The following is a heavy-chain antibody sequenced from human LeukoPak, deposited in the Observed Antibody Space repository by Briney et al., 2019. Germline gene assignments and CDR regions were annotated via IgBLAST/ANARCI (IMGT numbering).Heavy chain of an antibody. D-gene: IGHD6-13*01. CDR2: IYPGDSDT. CDR1: GYSFTSYW. CDR3: ARHSSSWDFDY. Sequence: GESLKISRKGSGYSFTSYWIGWVRQLPGKGREWMGIIYPGDSDTRYSPSFQGQVTISADKSISTAYLQWSSLKASDTAMYYCARHSSSWDFDYWGQGTLVTVSS. J-gene: IGHJ4*02. V-gene: IGHV5-51*01.